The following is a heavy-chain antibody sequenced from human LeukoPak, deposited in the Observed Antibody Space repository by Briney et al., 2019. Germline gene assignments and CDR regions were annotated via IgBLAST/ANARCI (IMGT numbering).Heavy chain of an antibody. J-gene: IGHJ4*02. D-gene: IGHD4-17*01. CDR2: IYYSGST. CDR1: GGSISSSSYY. Sequence: PSETLSLTCTVSGGSISSSSYYWGWIRQPPGKGLEWIGSIYYSGSTNYNPSLKSRVTISVDTSKNQFSLKLSSVTAADTAVYYCAGADYGDYSVGYWGQGTLVTVSS. V-gene: IGHV4-39*07. CDR3: AGADYGDYSVGY.